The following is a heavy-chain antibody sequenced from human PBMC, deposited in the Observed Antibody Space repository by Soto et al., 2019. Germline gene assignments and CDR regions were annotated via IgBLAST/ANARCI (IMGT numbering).Heavy chain of an antibody. V-gene: IGHV1-69*13. Sequence: ASVKVSCKASGGIFSSYSISWLRQAPGQGLEWMGAVIPILGQAYYAQNFQDRVTITADESTRTAYMDLISLRSDDTAVYFCARVGGVGAPPGADFWGQGTLVTVSS. D-gene: IGHD1-26*01. CDR1: GGIFSSYS. J-gene: IGHJ4*02. CDR2: VIPILGQA. CDR3: ARVGGVGAPPGADF.